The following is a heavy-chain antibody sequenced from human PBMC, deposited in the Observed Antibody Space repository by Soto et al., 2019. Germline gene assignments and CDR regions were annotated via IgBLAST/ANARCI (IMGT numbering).Heavy chain of an antibody. CDR2: INHSGST. D-gene: IGHD4-17*01. CDR1: GGSFSGYY. J-gene: IGHJ4*02. Sequence: SEILSLTCAVYGGSFSGYYWSWIRQPPGKGLEWIGEINHSGSTNYNPSLKSRVTISVDTSKNQFSLKLSSVTAADTAVYYCARGGYGDYQFDYWGQGTLVTVSS. CDR3: ARGGYGDYQFDY. V-gene: IGHV4-34*01.